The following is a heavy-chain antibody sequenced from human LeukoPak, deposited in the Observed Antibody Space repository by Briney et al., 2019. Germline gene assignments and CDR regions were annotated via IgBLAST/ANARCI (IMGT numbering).Heavy chain of an antibody. V-gene: IGHV3-30*03. CDR2: ISYDGSNK. Sequence: GRSLRLSCAASGFTFSSYGMHWVRQAPGKGLEWVAVISYDGSNKYYADSVKGRFTISRDNSKNTLYLQMNSLRAEDTAVYYCARGLQLVRHWFDPWGQGTLVTVSS. J-gene: IGHJ5*02. CDR3: ARGLQLVRHWFDP. D-gene: IGHD6-13*01. CDR1: GFTFSSYG.